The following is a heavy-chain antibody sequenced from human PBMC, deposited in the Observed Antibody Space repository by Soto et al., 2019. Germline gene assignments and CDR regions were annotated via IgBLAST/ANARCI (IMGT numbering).Heavy chain of an antibody. V-gene: IGHV1-69*13. J-gene: IGHJ4*02. CDR1: GSPFTSYG. Sequence: SVKVSCKASGSPFTSYGISWVRQAPGQGLEWMGGISPNFGTTNYAQKFQGRVTITADESTSTAYMELSSLRSEDTAVYYCARDNTVITPGYFDYWGQGTLVTVPQ. D-gene: IGHD4-17*01. CDR2: ISPNFGTT. CDR3: ARDNTVITPGYFDY.